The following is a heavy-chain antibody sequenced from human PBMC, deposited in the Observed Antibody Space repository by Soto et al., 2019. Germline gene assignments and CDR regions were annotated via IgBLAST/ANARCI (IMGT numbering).Heavy chain of an antibody. CDR1: GFTFSSYT. V-gene: IGHV3-21*01. CDR3: ASLSRFALDY. D-gene: IGHD3-10*01. CDR2: ISSSSSYI. Sequence: VSLRLSCAACGFTFSSYTMNWVRQAPGKGLEWVSSISSSSSYIYYTDSVKGRFTISRDNAKNSLYLQMNSLRAEDTAVYYCASLSRFALDYWGQGTLVTASS. J-gene: IGHJ4*01.